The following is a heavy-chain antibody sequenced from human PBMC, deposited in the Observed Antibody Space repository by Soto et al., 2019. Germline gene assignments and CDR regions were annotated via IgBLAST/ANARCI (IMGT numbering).Heavy chain of an antibody. V-gene: IGHV3-33*01. J-gene: IGHJ4*02. CDR2: IWYDGSNK. CDR3: ARGGGATSLPRDY. Sequence: SLRLSCAASGFTFSSYGMHWVLQAPGKGLEWVAVIWYDGSNKYYADSVKGRFTISRDNSKNTLYLQMNSLRAEDTAVYYCARGGGATSLPRDYWGQGTLVTVSS. D-gene: IGHD1-26*01. CDR1: GFTFSSYG.